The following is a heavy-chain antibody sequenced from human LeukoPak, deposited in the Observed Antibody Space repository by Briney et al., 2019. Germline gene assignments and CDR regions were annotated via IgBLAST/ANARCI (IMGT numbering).Heavy chain of an antibody. CDR2: IRYDGSNK. D-gene: IGHD3-10*01. Sequence: GGSLRLSCAASGFTFSSYGMHWVRQAPGKGLEWVAFIRYDGSNKYYADSVKGRFTISRANSKNTLYLQMNSLRAEDTAVYYCAKGHMVQGVNIDYWGQGTLVTVSS. V-gene: IGHV3-30*02. CDR1: GFTFSSYG. J-gene: IGHJ4*02. CDR3: AKGHMVQGVNIDY.